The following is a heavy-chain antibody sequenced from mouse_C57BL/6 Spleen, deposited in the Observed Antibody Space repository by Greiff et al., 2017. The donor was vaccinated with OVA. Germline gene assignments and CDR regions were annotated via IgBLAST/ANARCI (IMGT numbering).Heavy chain of an antibody. V-gene: IGHV1-52*01. CDR1: GYTFTSYW. J-gene: IGHJ3*01. CDR3: ARECSNYSGWFAY. CDR2: IDPSDSET. D-gene: IGHD2-5*01. Sequence: QVQLQQPGAELVRPGSSVKLSCKASGYTFTSYWMHWVKQRPIQGLEWIGNIDPSDSETHYNQKFKDKATLTVDKSSSTAYMQLSSLTSEDSAVYYGARECSNYSGWFAYWGQGTLVTVSA.